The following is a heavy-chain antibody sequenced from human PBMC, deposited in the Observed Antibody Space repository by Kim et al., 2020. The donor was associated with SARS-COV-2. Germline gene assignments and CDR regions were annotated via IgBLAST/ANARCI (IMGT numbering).Heavy chain of an antibody. Sequence: SETLSLTCTVSGGFISSGGYYWSWIRQHPGKGLEWIGYISYSGRSYYNPSLKSRVTISEDTSKNQFSLKLASVTAADTAVYYCARTFSSGWDFFDYWGQG. V-gene: IGHV4-31*03. CDR3: ARTFSSGWDFFDY. CDR2: ISYSGRS. CDR1: GGFISSGGYY. J-gene: IGHJ4*02. D-gene: IGHD6-19*01.